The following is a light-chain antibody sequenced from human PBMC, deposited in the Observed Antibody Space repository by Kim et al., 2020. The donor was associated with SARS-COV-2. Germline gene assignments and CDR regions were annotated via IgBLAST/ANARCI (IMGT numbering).Light chain of an antibody. CDR2: YDS. V-gene: IGLV3-21*04. Sequence: PGKAPRLSCGGNSIRSKSVSWYQQKSGPAPVLVIYYDSDRPSGIPERFSGSNSGNTATLTISRVEAGDEADYYCQVWDSSSDHRVVFGGGTQLTVL. CDR1: SIRSKS. J-gene: IGLJ2*01. CDR3: QVWDSSSDHRVV.